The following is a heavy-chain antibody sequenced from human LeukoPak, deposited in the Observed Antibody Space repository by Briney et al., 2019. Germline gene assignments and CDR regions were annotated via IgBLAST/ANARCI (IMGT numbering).Heavy chain of an antibody. J-gene: IGHJ4*02. CDR3: ARDRDWGQDY. CDR2: INPNTGDT. Sequence: ASVKVSCKASGYTFTAYYMVWVRQAPGQGIEWMGWINPNTGDTNYAQKFQGRVTMTRDTSISTAYMELSRLISDDTAVYYCARDRDWGQDYWDQGTLVTVSS. V-gene: IGHV1-2*02. D-gene: IGHD7-27*01. CDR1: GYTFTAYY.